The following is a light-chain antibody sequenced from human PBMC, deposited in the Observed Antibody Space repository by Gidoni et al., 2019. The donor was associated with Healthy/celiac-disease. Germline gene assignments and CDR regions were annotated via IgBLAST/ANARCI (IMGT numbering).Light chain of an antibody. CDR1: QSVSSY. CDR3: QQRSNWWT. J-gene: IGKJ1*01. V-gene: IGKV3-11*01. CDR2: DAS. Sequence: EIVLTQSPATLSLSPGERATPSCRASQSVSSYLAWYQQKPGQAPRLLIYDASNRATGIPARFSGSGSGTDFTLTISSLEPEEFAVYYCQQRSNWWTFGQGTKVEIK.